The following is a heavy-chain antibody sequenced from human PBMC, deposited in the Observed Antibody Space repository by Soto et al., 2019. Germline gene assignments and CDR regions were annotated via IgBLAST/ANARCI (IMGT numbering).Heavy chain of an antibody. J-gene: IGHJ5*01. Sequence: DVQLLESGGGLVQPGGSLTLSCAASRFTFSDFAMSWVRQAPGKGLEWVSSIGGGGTDTYYADSVKGRFTISRDNSKNTLYLQMDGLRDEDTAVYXCAKDAVPYNGKWDWFDSWGQGTLVIVSS. D-gene: IGHD1-20*01. CDR2: IGGGGTDT. V-gene: IGHV3-23*01. CDR1: RFTFSDFA. CDR3: AKDAVPYNGKWDWFDS.